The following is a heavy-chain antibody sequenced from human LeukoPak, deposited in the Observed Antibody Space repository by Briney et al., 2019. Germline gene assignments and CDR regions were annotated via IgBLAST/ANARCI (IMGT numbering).Heavy chain of an antibody. D-gene: IGHD3-3*01. CDR2: IYSGGST. J-gene: IGHJ4*02. Sequence: GGSLRLSCAASGFTVSSNYMSWVRQAPGKGLEWVSVIYSGGSTYYADSVKGRFTISRDNSKNTLYLQMNSLRAEDTAVYYCAREPEWYYFDYWGQGTLVTVSS. V-gene: IGHV3-53*01. CDR3: AREPEWYYFDY. CDR1: GFTVSSNY.